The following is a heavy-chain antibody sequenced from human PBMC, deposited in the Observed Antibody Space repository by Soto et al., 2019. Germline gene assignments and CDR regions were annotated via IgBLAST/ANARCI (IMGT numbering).Heavy chain of an antibody. CDR3: ARAPGELQMDV. J-gene: IGHJ6*02. CDR1: GYTFTSYD. D-gene: IGHD3-10*01. V-gene: IGHV1-2*04. CDR2: INPNSGGT. Sequence: AASVKVSCKASGYTFTSYDINWVRQAPGQGLEWMGWINPNSGGTNYAQKFQGWVTMTRDTSISTAYMELSRLRSDDTAVYYCARAPGELQMDVWGQGTTVTVS.